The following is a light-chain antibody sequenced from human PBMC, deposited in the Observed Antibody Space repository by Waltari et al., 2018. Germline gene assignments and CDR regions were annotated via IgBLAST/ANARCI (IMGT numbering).Light chain of an antibody. J-gene: IGLJ2*01. V-gene: IGLV1-40*01. Sequence: QSVLTQPPSVSGAPGQRVTISCTGGGSNIGAGYDVHWYRQLPGKAPELLISGVNIRPSGVPDRFFGSLSGTSASLAITGLQAEDEADYYCQSYDTSLSVVFGGGTKLTV. CDR2: GVN. CDR3: QSYDTSLSVV. CDR1: GSNIGAGYD.